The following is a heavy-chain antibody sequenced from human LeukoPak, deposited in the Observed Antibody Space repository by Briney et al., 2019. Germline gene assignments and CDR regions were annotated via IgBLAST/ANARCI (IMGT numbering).Heavy chain of an antibody. V-gene: IGHV3-74*01. CDR1: GFTFSSYW. D-gene: IGHD6-19*01. J-gene: IGHJ4*02. CDR3: ARDPSARQWLFYFDY. CDR2: INSDGSST. Sequence: PGGSLRLSCAASGFTFSSYWMHWVRQAPGKGLLWVSRINSDGSSTSYADSVKGRFTISRDNAKNTLYLQMNSLRAEDTAVYYCARDPSARQWLFYFDYWGQGTLVTVSS.